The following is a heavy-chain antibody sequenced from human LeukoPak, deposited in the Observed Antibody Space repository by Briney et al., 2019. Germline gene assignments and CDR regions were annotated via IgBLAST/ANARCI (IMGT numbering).Heavy chain of an antibody. V-gene: IGHV4-34*01. CDR1: GGSFSGYY. Sequence: SETLSLTCAVYGGSFSGYYWSWIRQPPGKGLEWIGEINHSGSTNYNPSLKSRVTISVDTSKNQFSLKLSSVAAADTAVYYCARETNWFDPWGQGTLVTVSS. J-gene: IGHJ5*02. CDR2: INHSGST. CDR3: ARETNWFDP.